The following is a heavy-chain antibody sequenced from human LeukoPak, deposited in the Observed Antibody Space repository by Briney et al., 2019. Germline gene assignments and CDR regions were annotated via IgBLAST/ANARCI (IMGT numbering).Heavy chain of an antibody. CDR1: GESFSGYY. D-gene: IGHD3-10*01. CDR2: VNESGST. CDR3: AREGDPTGSYYNY. Sequence: PSETLSLTCAVYGESFSGYYWSWIRQPPGKGLEWIGEVNESGSTNYNPSLKSRVTISVDTSKNQFSLNLNSVTAADTAVYYCAREGDPTGSYYNYWGQGILVTVSS. J-gene: IGHJ4*02. V-gene: IGHV4-34*01.